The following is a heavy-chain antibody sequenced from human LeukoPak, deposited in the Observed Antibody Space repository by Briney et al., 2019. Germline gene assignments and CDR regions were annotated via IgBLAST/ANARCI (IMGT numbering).Heavy chain of an antibody. D-gene: IGHD1-26*01. CDR3: ARRESGWSGSYYSAFDI. J-gene: IGHJ3*02. V-gene: IGHV4-59*01. Sequence: PSETLSLTCTVSGGSISSYYWSWIRQPPGKGLEWIGYIYYSGSTNYNPSLKSRVTISVDTSKNQFSLKLSSVTAADTAVYYCARRESGWSGSYYSAFDIWGQGTMVTVSS. CDR1: GGSISSYY. CDR2: IYYSGST.